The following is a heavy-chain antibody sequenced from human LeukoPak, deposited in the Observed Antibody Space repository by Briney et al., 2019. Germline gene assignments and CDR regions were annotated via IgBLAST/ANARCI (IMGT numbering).Heavy chain of an antibody. V-gene: IGHV3-23*01. CDR3: VKDPLASTTGKYYMDV. J-gene: IGHJ6*03. Sequence: GGNLRLYCVASGFSFSSYAMRWVRQTPESGLEWGSSVSVTGAPYNGDSAKGRFTTSRDNSKNTMYLQMNSLRAEDTAVYYCVKDPLASTTGKYYMDVWGKGTTVIVSS. D-gene: IGHD1-1*01. CDR2: VSVTGAP. CDR1: GFSFSSYA.